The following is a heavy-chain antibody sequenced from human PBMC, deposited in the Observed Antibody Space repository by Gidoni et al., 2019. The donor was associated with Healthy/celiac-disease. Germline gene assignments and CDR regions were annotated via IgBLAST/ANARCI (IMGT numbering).Heavy chain of an antibody. V-gene: IGHV1-2*02. CDR1: GYTFTGYY. J-gene: IGHJ5*02. Sequence: QVQLVQSGAEVKKPGASVKVSCKASGYTFTGYYMHWVRPAPGQGLELMAWINPNLVGTHYAQKFQGRVTMTRDTSISTAYMELSRLRSDDTAVYYCARKTYGDYQNWFDPWAQGTLVTVSS. CDR2: INPNLVGT. D-gene: IGHD4-17*01. CDR3: ARKTYGDYQNWFDP.